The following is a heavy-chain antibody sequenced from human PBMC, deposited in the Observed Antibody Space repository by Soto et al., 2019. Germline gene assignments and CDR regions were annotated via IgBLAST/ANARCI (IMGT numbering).Heavy chain of an antibody. D-gene: IGHD2-21*01. CDR2: INTDGSVA. Sequence: EVQLVESGGGLVQPGESLRLSCAASGLTFRSYWMHWVRQAPGKGLVWVSRINTDGSVAMYVDSVKGRFTISRDNAKNTLVLQMNKLRAEDTAGYYCGRDMQLWPLDSWGQGTLVTVSS. J-gene: IGHJ4*02. CDR1: GLTFRSYW. CDR3: GRDMQLWPLDS. V-gene: IGHV3-74*03.